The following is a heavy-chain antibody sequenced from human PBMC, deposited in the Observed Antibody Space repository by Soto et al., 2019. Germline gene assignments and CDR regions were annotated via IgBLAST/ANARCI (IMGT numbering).Heavy chain of an antibody. CDR1: GGSFSGYY. V-gene: IGHV4-34*01. Sequence: QVQLQQWGAGLLKPSETLSLTCAVYGGSFSGYYWSWIRQPPVKGLEWIGEINHSGSTNYNPSLKSRVTISVDTYKNQLSLKLSSVTAADTAVYYCASLRAAPRRYYYYGMDVWGQGTTVTVSS. CDR2: INHSGST. J-gene: IGHJ6*02. D-gene: IGHD6-6*01. CDR3: ASLRAAPRRYYYYGMDV.